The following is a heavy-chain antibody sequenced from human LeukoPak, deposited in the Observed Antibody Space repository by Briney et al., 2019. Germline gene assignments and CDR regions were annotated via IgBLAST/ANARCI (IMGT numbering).Heavy chain of an antibody. Sequence: PGRSLRLSCAASGFTFSSYGMHWVRQAPGKGLEWVASISYDGNNKYYADSVKGRFTISRDDSKNTLYLQMNSLRAEDTAVYYCAKHRSGWYYYYYGMDVWGQGTTVTVSS. CDR1: GFTFSSYG. D-gene: IGHD6-19*01. V-gene: IGHV3-30*18. CDR3: AKHRSGWYYYYYGMDV. CDR2: ISYDGNNK. J-gene: IGHJ6*02.